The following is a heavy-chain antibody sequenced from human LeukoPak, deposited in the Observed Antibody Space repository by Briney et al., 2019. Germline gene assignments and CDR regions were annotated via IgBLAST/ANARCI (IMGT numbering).Heavy chain of an antibody. Sequence: GGSLRLSCAASGFTFSSYAMHWVRQAPGKGLEWVAVISYDGSNKYYADSVKGRFTISRDQSKNTLYLQMNNLRVEDTAVYYCAEGTHAFDIWGQGTLVTVSS. CDR1: GFTFSSYA. D-gene: IGHD3/OR15-3a*01. V-gene: IGHV3-30-3*02. CDR3: AEGTHAFDI. CDR2: ISYDGSNK. J-gene: IGHJ3*02.